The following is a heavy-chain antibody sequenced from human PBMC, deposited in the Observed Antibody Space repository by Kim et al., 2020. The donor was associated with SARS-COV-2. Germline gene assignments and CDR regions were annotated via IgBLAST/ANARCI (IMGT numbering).Heavy chain of an antibody. CDR3: ARGPRLRKKTTFDI. CDR1: GGSFSGYY. Sequence: SETLSLTCAVYGGSFSGYYWSWIRQPPGKGLEWIGEINHSGSTNYNPSLKSRVTISVDTSKNQFSLKLSSVTAADTAVYYCARGPRLRKKTTFDIWGQGT. V-gene: IGHV4-34*01. J-gene: IGHJ3*02. D-gene: IGHD3-16*01. CDR2: INHSGST.